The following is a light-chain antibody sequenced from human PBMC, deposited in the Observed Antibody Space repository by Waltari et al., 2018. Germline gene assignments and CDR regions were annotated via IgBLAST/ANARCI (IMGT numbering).Light chain of an antibody. CDR3: AVWDDSLSVV. CDR1: TSTIGHNY. V-gene: IGLV1-47*01. Sequence: QSVLTQPPSASGAPGQRVTISCSGTTSTIGHNYVFWYQQLPGTAPQLLLYRHNHPPSGGPDRFSGSKSGTSASLDISGLRSEDEAEDYCAVWDDSLSVVFGGGTKLTVV. J-gene: IGLJ3*02. CDR2: RHN.